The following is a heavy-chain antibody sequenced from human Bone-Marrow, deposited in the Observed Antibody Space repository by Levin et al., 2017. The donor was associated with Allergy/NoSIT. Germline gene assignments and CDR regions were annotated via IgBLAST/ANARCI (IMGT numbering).Heavy chain of an antibody. J-gene: IGHJ6*02. V-gene: IGHV3-30*18. CDR2: ISNDGRNS. Sequence: PGESLKISCAASEFTFSSYDIHWVRQAPGKGLEWVAIISNDGRNSYYADSVKGRFTISRDNSENKVYLQMNSLRSEDTAVYYCAKDVTYIAIPGEKNHGMDVWGQGTTVTVSS. CDR1: EFTFSSYD. CDR3: AKDVTYIAIPGEKNHGMDV. D-gene: IGHD6-13*01.